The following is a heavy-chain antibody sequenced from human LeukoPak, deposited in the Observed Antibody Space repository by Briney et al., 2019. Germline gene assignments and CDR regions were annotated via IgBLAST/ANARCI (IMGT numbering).Heavy chain of an antibody. CDR3: ARGGSNFDY. Sequence: GGSLRLSCAASGFAFSTFWMTWVRQAPGKGLEWVANIKQDGSEKYYVDSVKGRFTISRDNAMNSLYLQMNSLRAEDTAVYYCARGGSNFDYWGQGTLVTVPS. J-gene: IGHJ4*02. CDR1: GFAFSTFW. V-gene: IGHV3-7*01. CDR2: IKQDGSEK.